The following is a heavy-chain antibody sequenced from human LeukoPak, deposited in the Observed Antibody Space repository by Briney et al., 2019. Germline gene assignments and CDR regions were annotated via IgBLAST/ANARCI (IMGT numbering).Heavy chain of an antibody. D-gene: IGHD6-19*01. CDR1: GFTFSSYA. V-gene: IGHV3-23*01. Sequence: GGSLRLSCAASGFTFSSYAMSWVRQAPGKGLEWVSAISGSGGSTYYADSVKGRFTISRDNSKNTLYPQMNSLRAEDTAVYYCAKEGIAVAGTHRPHYFDYWGQGTLVTVSS. J-gene: IGHJ4*02. CDR2: ISGSGGST. CDR3: AKEGIAVAGTHRPHYFDY.